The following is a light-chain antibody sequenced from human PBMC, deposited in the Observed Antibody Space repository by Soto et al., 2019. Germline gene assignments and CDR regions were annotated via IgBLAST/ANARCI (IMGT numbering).Light chain of an antibody. CDR2: AAS. CDR1: RSVDYY. CDR3: QQRSNWPLT. Sequence: EIVLTQSPATLSLSPGDRATLSCRASRSVDYYLAWYQQKPGQAPRLLIYAASNRATGTPARFSGSGSGTNFTLAISSLEPEDFAVYYCQQRSNWPLTFGGGTKV. V-gene: IGKV3-11*01. J-gene: IGKJ4*01.